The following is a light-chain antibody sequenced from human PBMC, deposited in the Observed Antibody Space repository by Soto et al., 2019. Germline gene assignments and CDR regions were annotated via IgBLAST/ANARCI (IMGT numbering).Light chain of an antibody. CDR2: AAS. Sequence: DIQLTQSPCFLYASVGDRVTITCRASQGISTYLNWYQQRPGKAPKLLIYAASSLQSGVPSRFSGSGSETHFTLTISSLQPEDFATYSCQQSYSTTWTFGQGTKVDI. J-gene: IGKJ1*01. CDR1: QGISTY. V-gene: IGKV1-39*01. CDR3: QQSYSTTWT.